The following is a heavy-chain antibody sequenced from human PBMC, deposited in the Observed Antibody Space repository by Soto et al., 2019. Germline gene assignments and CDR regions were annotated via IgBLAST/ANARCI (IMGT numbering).Heavy chain of an antibody. J-gene: IGHJ6*02. Sequence: ASLKVSCKSSGGTFSIYGISWVRPAPGQGLEWMGGIIPIFGTANYAQKLQGRVTMTTDTSTSTAYMELRSLRSDDTAVYYCARDRHNWNDRLLDYYGMDVWGQGTTVTVS. V-gene: IGHV1-69*05. CDR3: ARDRHNWNDRLLDYYGMDV. CDR1: GGTFSIYG. CDR2: IIPIFGTA. D-gene: IGHD1-20*01.